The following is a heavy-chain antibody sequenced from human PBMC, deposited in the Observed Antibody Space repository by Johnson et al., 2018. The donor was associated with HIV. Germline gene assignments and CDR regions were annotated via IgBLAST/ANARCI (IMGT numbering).Heavy chain of an antibody. J-gene: IGHJ3*02. V-gene: IGHV3-33*01. D-gene: IGHD4-23*01. CDR3: ARERGYFGNPAFDI. Sequence: QEQLVESGGGVVQPGRSLRLSCAASGFTFSRYGMHWVRQAPGKGLEWVAVIWYDGSNKYYADSVKGRFTISRDNSKNTLYLQMNSLRTEDTAMYYCARERGYFGNPAFDIWGQGTMVTVSS. CDR1: GFTFSRYG. CDR2: IWYDGSNK.